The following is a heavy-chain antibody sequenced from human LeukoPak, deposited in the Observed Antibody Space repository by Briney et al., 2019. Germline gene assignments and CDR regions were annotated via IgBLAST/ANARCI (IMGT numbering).Heavy chain of an antibody. CDR3: ARDYYDSSGYYDNWFDP. D-gene: IGHD3-22*01. Sequence: SQTLSLTCVISGDSVSSNSAAWNWIRQSPSRGLEWLGRAYYRSKWYNDYAVSVKSRITINPDTSKNQFSLQLNSVTPEDTAVYYCARDYYDSSGYYDNWFDPWGQGTLVTVSS. CDR2: AYYRSKWYN. V-gene: IGHV6-1*01. CDR1: GDSVSSNSAA. J-gene: IGHJ5*02.